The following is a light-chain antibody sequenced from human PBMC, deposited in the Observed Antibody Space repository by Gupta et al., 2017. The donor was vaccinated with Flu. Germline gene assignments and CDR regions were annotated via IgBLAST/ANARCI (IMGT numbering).Light chain of an antibody. J-gene: IGKJ1*01. Sequence: IVMTQSPATLSVSAGERTTLTCSASQSISSNLAWYQQKTGQAPRLLLYGATTRAAGIPAQFSGSGSGTEYTLTISSLQSEDVVVDYCQQYNNWPPWTFGQGTKVEIK. CDR1: QSISSN. V-gene: IGKV3-15*01. CDR3: QQYNNWPPWT. CDR2: GAT.